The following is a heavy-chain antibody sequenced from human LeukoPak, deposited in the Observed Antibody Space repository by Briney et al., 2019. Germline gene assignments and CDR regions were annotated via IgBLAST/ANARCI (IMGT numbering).Heavy chain of an antibody. CDR1: GGPISSYL. D-gene: IGHD1-26*01. CDR2: IYYSGRT. CDR3: ATLGSYYVNYYYYGMDV. V-gene: IGHV4-59*08. J-gene: IGHJ6*02. Sequence: SETLSLTCNVSGGPISSYLLGLVPQPPGKGLEWIWYIYYSGRTNYNPSLKSRVTISVGTSKNQFSLKLSSVTAADTAVYYRATLGSYYVNYYYYGMDVWGQGTTVTVSS.